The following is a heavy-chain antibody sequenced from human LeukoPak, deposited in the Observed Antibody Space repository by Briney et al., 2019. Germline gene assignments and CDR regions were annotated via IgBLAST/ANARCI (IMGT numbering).Heavy chain of an antibody. D-gene: IGHD6-19*01. CDR2: ISYDGSNK. Sequence: GGSLRLSCAASGFTFCSYAMHWVRQAPGKGLEWVAVISYDGSNKYYADSVKGRFTISRDNSKNTLYLQMNSLRAEDTAVYYCAKGGSSGWPYWGQGTLVTVSS. V-gene: IGHV3-30-3*01. J-gene: IGHJ4*02. CDR3: AKGGSSGWPY. CDR1: GFTFCSYA.